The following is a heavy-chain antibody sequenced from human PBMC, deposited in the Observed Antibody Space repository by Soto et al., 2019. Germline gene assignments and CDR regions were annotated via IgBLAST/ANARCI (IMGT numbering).Heavy chain of an antibody. V-gene: IGHV4-39*01. CDR1: GGSISSSSYY. CDR2: IYYSGST. D-gene: IGHD2-15*01. CDR3: ARTAGVVVVVADGWFDP. Sequence: SETLSLTCTVSGGSISSSSYYWGWIRQPPGKGLEWIGSIYYSGSTYYNPSLKSRVTIPVDTSKNQFSLKLSSVTAADTAVYYCARTAGVVVVVADGWFDPWGQGTLVTVSS. J-gene: IGHJ5*02.